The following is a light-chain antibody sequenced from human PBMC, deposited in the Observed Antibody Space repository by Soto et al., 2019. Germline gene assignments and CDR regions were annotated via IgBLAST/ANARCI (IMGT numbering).Light chain of an antibody. CDR1: SSGIGTYNY. Sequence: QSALTQPASVSGSPGQSITISCSETSSGIGTYNYVSWYQLHPGKVPKLIIYEVNNRPSGISPRFSGSKSGKTASLTISGLQAEDEADYYCSSYTSSSTYVSGTGTKLTVL. CDR2: EVN. CDR3: SSYTSSSTYV. J-gene: IGLJ1*01. V-gene: IGLV2-14*01.